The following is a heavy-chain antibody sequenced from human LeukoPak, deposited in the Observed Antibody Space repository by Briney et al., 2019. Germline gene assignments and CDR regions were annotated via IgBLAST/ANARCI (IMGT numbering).Heavy chain of an antibody. V-gene: IGHV1-18*01. CDR3: ARGGPGRITMTVVVRPGNDFDY. CDR1: GYTFTSYG. J-gene: IGHJ4*02. CDR2: ISAYNGNT. D-gene: IGHD3-22*01. Sequence: ASVKVSCKASGYTFTSYGISWVRQAPGQGLEWMGWISAYNGNTNYAQKLQGRVTMTTDTSTSTAYMELRSLRSDDTAVYYCARGGPGRITMTVVVRPGNDFDYWGQGTLVTVSS.